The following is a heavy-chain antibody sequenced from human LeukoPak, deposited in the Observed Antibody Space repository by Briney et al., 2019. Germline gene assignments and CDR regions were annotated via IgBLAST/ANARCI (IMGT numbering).Heavy chain of an antibody. D-gene: IGHD3-16*01. V-gene: IGHV3-23*01. CDR3: ARDALGGRTKFDS. J-gene: IGHJ4*02. CDR1: GFTFSSYA. Sequence: GGSLRLSCAASGFTFSSYAMSWVRQAPGKGLEWVSATSGSGDGTFYADSVKDRFTISRDNAKNTLYLQMNSLRGDDTAIYYCARDALGGRTKFDSWGQGSLVTVSS. CDR2: TSGSGDGT.